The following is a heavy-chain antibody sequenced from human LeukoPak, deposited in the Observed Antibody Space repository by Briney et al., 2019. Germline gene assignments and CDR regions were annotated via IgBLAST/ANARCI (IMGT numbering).Heavy chain of an antibody. V-gene: IGHV3-21*01. CDR3: ARLSVPAAHGGGWFDP. J-gene: IGHJ5*02. Sequence: GGSLRLSCAASGFTFSSYSMNWVRQAPGKGLEWVSSIISRSSYIYYADSVKGRFTISRDNAKNSLYLQMNILAAEDTAVYYCARLSVPAAHGGGWFDPWGQGTLVTVSS. CDR1: GFTFSSYS. D-gene: IGHD2-2*01. CDR2: IISRSSYI.